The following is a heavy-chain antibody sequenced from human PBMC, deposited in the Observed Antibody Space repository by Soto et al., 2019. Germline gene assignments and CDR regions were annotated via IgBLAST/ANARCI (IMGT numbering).Heavy chain of an antibody. CDR2: IRHDGSGQ. D-gene: IGHD1-26*01. V-gene: IGHV3-7*01. CDR3: VRDEGTMPLILGARTQFDY. Sequence: EVQLVESGGGLVQPGGSLRLSCAASGFTFSSYYMSWVRQAPWKGLEWVANIRHDGSGQFYVDSVKGRFTIYRDKAQNSLFLQMNSLRSEDTAVYYCVRDEGTMPLILGARTQFDYWGQGTLVTVSS. CDR1: GFTFSSYY. J-gene: IGHJ4*02.